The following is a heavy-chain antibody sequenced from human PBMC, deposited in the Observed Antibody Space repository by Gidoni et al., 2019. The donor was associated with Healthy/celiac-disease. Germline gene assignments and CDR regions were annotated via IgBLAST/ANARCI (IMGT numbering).Heavy chain of an antibody. J-gene: IGHJ6*03. Sequence: QVQLVPSGAEVKKPGASVHVSCKASGYTFTIYRLSWLRQAPGQGLEWLGWISAYNGNTNYAQKLQGRVTRTTDTSTSTAYMELRSLRSDDTAVYYCARDRVVVVAATPALYYYYYMDVWGKGTTVTVSS. D-gene: IGHD2-15*01. CDR1: GYTFTIYR. CDR3: ARDRVVVVAATPALYYYYYMDV. CDR2: ISAYNGNT. V-gene: IGHV1-18*04.